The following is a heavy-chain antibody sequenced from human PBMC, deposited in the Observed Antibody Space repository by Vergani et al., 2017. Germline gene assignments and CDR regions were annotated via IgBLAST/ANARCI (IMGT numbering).Heavy chain of an antibody. D-gene: IGHD2-15*01. J-gene: IGHJ6*03. CDR2: INPSGGST. Sequence: QVQLVQSGAEVKKPGASVKVSCKASGYTFTSYYMHWVRQAPGQGLEWMGIINPSGGSTSYAQKFQGRVTMTRDTSTSTVYMELSSLRSEDTAVYYCARDGLPGVDTPYYYYMDGWGKGTTVTVSS. CDR3: ARDGLPGVDTPYYYYMDG. V-gene: IGHV1-46*01. CDR1: GYTFTSYY.